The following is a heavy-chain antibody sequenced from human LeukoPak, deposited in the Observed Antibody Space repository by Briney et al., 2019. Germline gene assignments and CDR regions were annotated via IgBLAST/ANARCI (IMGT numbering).Heavy chain of an antibody. CDR3: TTGTEQQWLSLDY. CDR1: GFTLKNAW. D-gene: IGHD6-19*01. V-gene: IGHV3-15*01. CDR2: ITSKTDGGTT. Sequence: GGSLRLSCVASGFTLKNAWMSWVRQAPGKGLEWVGRITSKTDGGTTDYAAPVKGRFTISRDDSKNTLYLQMNSLKTEDTAVYYCTTGTEQQWLSLDYWGQGTLVTVSS. J-gene: IGHJ4*02.